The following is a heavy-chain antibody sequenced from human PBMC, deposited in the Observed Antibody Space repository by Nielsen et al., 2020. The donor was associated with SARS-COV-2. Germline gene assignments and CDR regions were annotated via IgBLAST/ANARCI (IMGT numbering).Heavy chain of an antibody. D-gene: IGHD3-22*01. CDR2: ISTSGDTI. CDR1: EITFSDYY. J-gene: IGHJ2*01. Sequence: GESLKISCAASEITFSDYYMTWIRQAPGKGLEWLSYISTSGDTIYYAESVKGRFTISRDNAKTSLYLQMNSLRAEDTAVYYCARDPHYDSSGYNWYFDLWGRGTLVTVSS. V-gene: IGHV3-11*04. CDR3: ARDPHYDSSGYNWYFDL.